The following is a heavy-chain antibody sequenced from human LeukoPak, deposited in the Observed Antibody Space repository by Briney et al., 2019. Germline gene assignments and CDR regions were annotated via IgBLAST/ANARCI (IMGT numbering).Heavy chain of an antibody. CDR3: ARDRTGYSSGWYSSFRFDP. CDR1: GFTVSSNY. D-gene: IGHD6-19*01. J-gene: IGHJ5*02. Sequence: PGGSLRLSCAASGFTVSSNYMSWVRQAPGKGLEWVSVIYSGGSTYYADSVKGRFTISRHNSKNTLYLQMNSLRAEDTAVYYCARDRTGYSSGWYSSFRFDPWGQGTLVTVSS. CDR2: IYSGGST. V-gene: IGHV3-53*04.